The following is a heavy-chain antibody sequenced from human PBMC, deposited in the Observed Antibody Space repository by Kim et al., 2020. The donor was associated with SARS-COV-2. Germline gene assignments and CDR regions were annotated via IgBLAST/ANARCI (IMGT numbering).Heavy chain of an antibody. D-gene: IGHD2-2*01. CDR3: ARLSSACSITNCFD. CDR1: GDSVSSILHY. V-gene: IGHV4-39*01. Sequence: SETLSLTCSVSGDSVSSILHYWGWIRQPPGKGLEWIGNIYYSGSSYYAPSLRSRVTIFVDTSKNQFSLRLRSVTAADTAVYYCARLSSACSITNCFDWGRGTLVTVSS. CDR2: IYYSGSS. J-gene: IGHJ4*02.